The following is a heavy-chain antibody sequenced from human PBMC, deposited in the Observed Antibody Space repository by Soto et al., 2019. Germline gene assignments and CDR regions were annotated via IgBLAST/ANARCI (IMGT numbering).Heavy chain of an antibody. CDR3: ARDILAVAGNYFDY. Sequence: PGGSLRLSCAASGFTFSSYAMHWVRQAPGKGLEWVAVISYDGSNKYYADSVKGRFTISRDNSKNTLYLQMNSLRAEDTAVYYCARDILAVAGNYFDYWGQGTLVTVSS. D-gene: IGHD6-19*01. CDR2: ISYDGSNK. CDR1: GFTFSSYA. V-gene: IGHV3-30-3*01. J-gene: IGHJ4*02.